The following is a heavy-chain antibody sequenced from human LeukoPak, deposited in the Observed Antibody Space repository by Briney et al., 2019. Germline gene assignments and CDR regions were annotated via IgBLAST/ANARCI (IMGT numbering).Heavy chain of an antibody. CDR1: GGSFSGYY. J-gene: IGHJ4*02. D-gene: IGHD3-10*01. CDR2: INHSGST. CDR3: ARPPYPGSGTYYFYY. Sequence: SETLSLTCAVYGGSFSGYYWSWIRQPPGKGLEWIGEINHSGSTNYNPSLKSRVTISVDTSKNQFSLKLSSVTAADTAVYYCARPPYPGSGTYYFYYWGQGTLVTVSS. V-gene: IGHV4-34*01.